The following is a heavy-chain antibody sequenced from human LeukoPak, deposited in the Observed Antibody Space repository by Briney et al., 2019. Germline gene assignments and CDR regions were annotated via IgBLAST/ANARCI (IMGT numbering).Heavy chain of an antibody. CDR3: ARDWKYYDFLTGSDY. V-gene: IGHV1-2*02. D-gene: IGHD3-9*01. J-gene: IGHJ4*02. Sequence: ASVKVSCEASGYTFTGYYIHWVRQAPGQGLEWMGGINPNSGGTNYAQKFQGRVTMTRDTSISTAYMELSSLRSDDTAMYYCARDWKYYDFLTGSDYWGQGTLVTVSS. CDR2: INPNSGGT. CDR1: GYTFTGYY.